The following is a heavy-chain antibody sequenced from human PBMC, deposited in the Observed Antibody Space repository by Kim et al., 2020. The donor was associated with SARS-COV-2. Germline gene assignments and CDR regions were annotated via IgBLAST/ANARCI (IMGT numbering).Heavy chain of an antibody. J-gene: IGHJ6*02. Sequence: GGSLRLSCAASGFTFRSYSMNWVRQAPGKGLEWVSFISPSSSTIYYADSVKGRFTISRDNAKNSLYLQMDSLRDEDTAVYYCAGPDIAPNSYYYGMDVWDQGTTVTVSS. CDR1: GFTFRSYS. V-gene: IGHV3-48*02. CDR2: ISPSSSTI. CDR3: AGPDIAPNSYYYGMDV. D-gene: IGHD5-12*01.